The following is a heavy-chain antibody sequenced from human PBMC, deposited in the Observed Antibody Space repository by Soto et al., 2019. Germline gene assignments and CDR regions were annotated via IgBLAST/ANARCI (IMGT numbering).Heavy chain of an antibody. CDR3: AKYMGYDNYYYYMDV. J-gene: IGHJ6*03. V-gene: IGHV3-23*01. Sequence: GGSLRLSCAASGFTFSSYAMSWVRQAPGKGLEWVSAISGSGGSTYYADSVKGRFTISRDNSKNTLYLQMNSLRAEDTAVYYCAKYMGYDNYYYYMDVWGKGTTVTVSS. CDR1: GFTFSSYA. CDR2: ISGSGGST. D-gene: IGHD5-12*01.